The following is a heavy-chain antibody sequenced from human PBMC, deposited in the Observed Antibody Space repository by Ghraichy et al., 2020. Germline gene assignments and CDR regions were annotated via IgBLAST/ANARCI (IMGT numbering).Heavy chain of an antibody. Sequence: GGSLRLSCVASGFTFSSYWMSWVRQAPGKGLEGVATIKPDGSEKFYVDSMKGRFTISRDNAKNSLYLQMTGLGAEDTAVYYCARGAHMRGQGTLVTVPS. CDR1: GFTFSSYW. CDR3: ARGAHM. CDR2: IKPDGSEK. V-gene: IGHV3-7*03. D-gene: IGHD2-21*01. J-gene: IGHJ4*02.